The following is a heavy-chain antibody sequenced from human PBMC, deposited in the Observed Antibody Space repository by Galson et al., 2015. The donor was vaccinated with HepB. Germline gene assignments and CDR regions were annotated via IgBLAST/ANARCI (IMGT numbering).Heavy chain of an antibody. Sequence: SVKVSCKASGDIFSNFAISWVRQAPGQGLEWMGGIIPLFGKAYYAQKFQGRLTVTADESTTTAYMELSSLRSDDTAVYYCARGRHGFSYGHKDYWGQGTLVIVSS. J-gene: IGHJ4*02. CDR2: IIPLFGKA. D-gene: IGHD5-18*01. CDR1: GDIFSNFA. CDR3: ARGRHGFSYGHKDY. V-gene: IGHV1-69*13.